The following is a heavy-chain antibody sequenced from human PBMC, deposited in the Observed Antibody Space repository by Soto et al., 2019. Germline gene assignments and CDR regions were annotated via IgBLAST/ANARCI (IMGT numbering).Heavy chain of an antibody. Sequence: EVHLLESGGDLVHPGDSLRISCAGSGFTFDKYAMSWVRHVPGKGLEWVSGISAAGYSTYYADSVKDRFLISRDNSKNTLSLQMSSLRVEDTALYFCAKDPNGNYVGGFEMCGPGTMVIVSP. CDR2: ISAAGYST. J-gene: IGHJ3*02. D-gene: IGHD3-16*01. V-gene: IGHV3-23*01. CDR3: AKDPNGNYVGGFEM. CDR1: GFTFDKYA.